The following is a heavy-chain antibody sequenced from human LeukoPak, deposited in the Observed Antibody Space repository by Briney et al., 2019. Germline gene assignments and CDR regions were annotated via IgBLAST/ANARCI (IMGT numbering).Heavy chain of an antibody. J-gene: IGHJ4*02. CDR1: GGSINNYY. V-gene: IGHV4-59*08. Sequence: PSETLSLTCTVSGGSINNYYWSWVRQPPGAGLEWLAYIYYTGSTNYNPSLKTRLTISVDTSKNQFSLSLNSVTAAATAVYYCARFSQYYDSPTHYLDYWGQGILVTVSS. CDR2: IYYTGST. CDR3: ARFSQYYDSPTHYLDY. D-gene: IGHD2/OR15-2a*01.